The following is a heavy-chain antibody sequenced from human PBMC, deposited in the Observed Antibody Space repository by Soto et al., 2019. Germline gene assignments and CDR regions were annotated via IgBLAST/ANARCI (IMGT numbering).Heavy chain of an antibody. CDR2: IYWDDDK. J-gene: IGHJ4*02. CDR3: AHDRELASTGWYGSDYFES. V-gene: IGHV2-5*02. D-gene: IGHD6-19*01. CDR1: GFSLTSSGVG. Sequence: QITLKESGTTLVKPTQTLTLKCSFSGFSLTSSGVGVNWIRQPPGKALEWLAVIYWDDDKRYSPSLKSRLSITKDTAKNQVVLTMTNMDPLDTATYYCAHDRELASTGWYGSDYFESWGQGILVTVSS.